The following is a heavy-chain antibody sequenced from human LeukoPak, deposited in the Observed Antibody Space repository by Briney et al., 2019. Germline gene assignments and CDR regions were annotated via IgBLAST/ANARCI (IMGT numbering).Heavy chain of an antibody. CDR1: GYTFTGYY. D-gene: IGHD3-9*01. Sequence: ASVKVSCKASGYTFTGYYMHWVRQAPGKGLEWIGWINPNSGGTNYAQKFQGRVTMTRDTSISTAYMELSRLRSDDTAVYYCARVGGYDILTGYFENWFDPWGQGTLVTVSS. CDR2: INPNSGGT. V-gene: IGHV1-2*02. CDR3: ARVGGYDILTGYFENWFDP. J-gene: IGHJ5*02.